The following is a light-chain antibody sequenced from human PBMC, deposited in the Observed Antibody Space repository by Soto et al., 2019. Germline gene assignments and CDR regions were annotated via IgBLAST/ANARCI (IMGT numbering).Light chain of an antibody. V-gene: IGLV6-57*03. CDR3: QYCDNNTQGV. Sequence: NFMLTQPHSVSESPEKTVTISCTRSSGNIASNYVQWYQQRPGSAPTTVIYEDNQRPSGVPHLFSGSIDSSSISASLNIAGLMSDDEADCYCQYCDNNTQGVFGGGTQLTVL. J-gene: IGLJ7*01. CDR2: EDN. CDR1: SGNIASNY.